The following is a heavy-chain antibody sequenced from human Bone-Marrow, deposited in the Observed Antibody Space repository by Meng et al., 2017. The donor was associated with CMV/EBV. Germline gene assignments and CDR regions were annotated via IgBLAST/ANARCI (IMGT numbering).Heavy chain of an antibody. D-gene: IGHD2-2*03. CDR3: ARDTHGYCSSTSCSDAFDI. V-gene: IGHV3-53*01. J-gene: IGHJ3*02. Sequence: GGSLRLSCAASGFTVSSNYMSWVRQAPGKGLEWVSVIYSGGSTYYADSVKGRFTISRDNAKNSLYLQMSSLRAEDTAVYYCARDTHGYCSSTSCSDAFDIWGQGKVVTVSS. CDR2: IYSGGST. CDR1: GFTVSSNY.